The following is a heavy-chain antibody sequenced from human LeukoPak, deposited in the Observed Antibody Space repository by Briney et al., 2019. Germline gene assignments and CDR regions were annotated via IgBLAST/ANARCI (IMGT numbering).Heavy chain of an antibody. V-gene: IGHV3-66*01. CDR1: GFTFSDYY. CDR3: ARDTYTANPFDY. D-gene: IGHD2-2*02. J-gene: IGHJ4*02. CDR2: IYSGGST. Sequence: GSLRLSCAASGFTFSDYYMSWVRQAPGKGLEWVSVIYSGGSTYYADSVRGRFTISRDNSKNTLYLQMTNLRAEDTAMYYCARDTYTANPFDYWGQGILVTVSS.